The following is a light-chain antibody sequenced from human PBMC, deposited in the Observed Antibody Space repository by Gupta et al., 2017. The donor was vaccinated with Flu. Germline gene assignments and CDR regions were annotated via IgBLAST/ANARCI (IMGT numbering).Light chain of an antibody. V-gene: IGKV4-1*01. J-gene: IGKJ2*01. CDR2: WAS. CDR1: QSGLYSSKNKNY. Sequence: DIVMTQSPDSLAVSLGERATINCKSSQSGLYSSKNKNYLAWYQQKPGQPPKLLIYWASTRESGVPDRFSGRGSGTDFTLTISSLQAEDVAVYYCQQEDSTPYIFGQGTKMEIK. CDR3: QQEDSTPYI.